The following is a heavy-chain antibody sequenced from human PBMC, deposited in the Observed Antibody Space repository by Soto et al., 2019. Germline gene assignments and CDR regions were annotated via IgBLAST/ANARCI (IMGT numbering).Heavy chain of an antibody. D-gene: IGHD4-17*01. CDR3: ARDGGTVGWVYYYYGMDV. J-gene: IGHJ6*02. V-gene: IGHV3-7*05. CDR1: GFTFSSYW. CDR2: IKQDGSEK. Sequence: GGSLSLSCAASGFTFSSYWMSWVRQAPGKGLEWVANIKQDGSEKYYVDSVKGRFTISRDNAKNSLYLQMNSLRAEDTAVYYCARDGGTVGWVYYYYGMDVGGQGTTVTVSS.